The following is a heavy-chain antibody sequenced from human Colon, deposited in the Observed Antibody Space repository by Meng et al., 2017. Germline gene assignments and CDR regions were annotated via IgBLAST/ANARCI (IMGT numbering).Heavy chain of an antibody. CDR1: CGSISRSNW. J-gene: IGHJ4*02. CDR2: IYHSGST. Sequence: QGPGQGLVKPSGTLSLTCAVSCGSISRSNWWSWVRQPPGKGLEWIGEIYHSGSTNYNPSLKSRVTISVDKSKNQFSLKLSSVTAADTAVYYCASFPPPGKQWLVTDYWGQGTLVTVSS. CDR3: ASFPPPGKQWLVTDY. V-gene: IGHV4-4*02. D-gene: IGHD6-19*01.